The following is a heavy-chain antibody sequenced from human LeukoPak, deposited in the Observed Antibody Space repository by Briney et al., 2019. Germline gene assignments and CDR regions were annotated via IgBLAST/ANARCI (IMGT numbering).Heavy chain of an antibody. V-gene: IGHV1-69*04. CDR1: GGTFSSYA. Sequence: ASVKVSCKASGGTFSSYAISWVRQAPGQGLEWMGRIIPILGIANYAQKFQGRVTITADKSTSTAYMELSSLRSEDTAVYYCATPTANYCDSSGYDYWGQGTLVTVSS. J-gene: IGHJ4*02. D-gene: IGHD3-22*01. CDR2: IIPILGIA. CDR3: ATPTANYCDSSGYDY.